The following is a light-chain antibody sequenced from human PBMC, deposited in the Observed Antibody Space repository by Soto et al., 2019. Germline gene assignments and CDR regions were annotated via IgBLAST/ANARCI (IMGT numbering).Light chain of an antibody. J-gene: IGKJ1*01. CDR2: GAS. Sequence: EIVMTQSPATLSVSPGERATLSCRASESVSSNLAWHQQKPGQAPRLLIYGASTRATGIPARFSGSGSGTEFTLTISSLQSEDFAVYYCQQYNNWPHTFGRGIKVEIK. CDR1: ESVSSN. V-gene: IGKV3-15*01. CDR3: QQYNNWPHT.